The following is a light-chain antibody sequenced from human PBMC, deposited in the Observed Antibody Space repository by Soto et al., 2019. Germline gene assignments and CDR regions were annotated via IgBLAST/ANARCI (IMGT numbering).Light chain of an antibody. Sequence: DIRMTQSPSSLSASLGDRITITCQASQVITTSLSWFQQRPGKAPRLLIFDASYLEEGVPSRFSGSGSGTDFSFTISSLQPEDIAKYYCQKYDRLPYTFGQGTKLEIK. CDR3: QKYDRLPYT. CDR1: QVITTS. CDR2: DAS. V-gene: IGKV1-33*01. J-gene: IGKJ2*01.